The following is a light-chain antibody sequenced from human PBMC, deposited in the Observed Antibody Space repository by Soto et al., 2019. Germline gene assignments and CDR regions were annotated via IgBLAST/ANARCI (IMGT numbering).Light chain of an antibody. V-gene: IGLV2-14*01. CDR1: SGDIGSYNR. CDR3: SLYTTASTYV. J-gene: IGLJ1*01. Sequence: QSALTQPASVSGSPGQSITISCTGTSGDIGSYNRVSWYQQHPGKAPKLIIYEVTDRPSGVSNRFSGSKSGNTASLTISGLHAEDEAEYYCSLYTTASTYVFGTGTKLTVL. CDR2: EVT.